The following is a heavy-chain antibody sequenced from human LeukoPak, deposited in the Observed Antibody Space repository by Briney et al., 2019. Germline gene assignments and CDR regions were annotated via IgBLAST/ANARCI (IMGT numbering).Heavy chain of an antibody. CDR1: GLTFNKDW. Sequence: GGSLRLSCVASGLTFNKDWMSWVRQAPGKGLEWVANIKYDGGEKYYVDSVKGRFTISRDNAKNSLYLQMSSLRAEDTAVYYCARDYYDSTGCDYWGQGTLVTVSS. V-gene: IGHV3-7*01. CDR2: IKYDGGEK. J-gene: IGHJ4*02. D-gene: IGHD3-22*01. CDR3: ARDYYDSTGCDY.